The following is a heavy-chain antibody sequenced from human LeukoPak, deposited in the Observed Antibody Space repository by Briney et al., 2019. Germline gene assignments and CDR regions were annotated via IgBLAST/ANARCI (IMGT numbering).Heavy chain of an antibody. D-gene: IGHD3-22*01. V-gene: IGHV3-23*01. Sequence: GGSLRLSCAASGFTFSSYAMNWVRQAPGKGLEWVSTISVSGGSTYYADSVKGRFTISRDNAKNSLYLQMNSLRAEDTAVYYCARGGTYYYDSSGYYYVYWGQGTLVTVSS. CDR2: ISVSGGST. CDR1: GFTFSSYA. J-gene: IGHJ4*02. CDR3: ARGGTYYYDSSGYYYVY.